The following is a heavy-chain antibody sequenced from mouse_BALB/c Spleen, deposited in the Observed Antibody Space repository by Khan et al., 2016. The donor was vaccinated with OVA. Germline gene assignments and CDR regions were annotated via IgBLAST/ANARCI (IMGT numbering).Heavy chain of an antibody. CDR1: GYTFTNYG. CDR3: ASGSYWYFDV. CDR2: INTYTGEP. J-gene: IGHJ1*01. Sequence: QIQLVQSGPELKKPGETVKLSCKASGYTFTNYGMNWVKQAPGKGLKWMGWINTYTGEPTYVDYFKGRFAFSLETSASTAYLQINNLKNEDAATYFWASGSYWYFDVWGAGTTVTVSS. D-gene: IGHD1-1*01. V-gene: IGHV9-3-1*01.